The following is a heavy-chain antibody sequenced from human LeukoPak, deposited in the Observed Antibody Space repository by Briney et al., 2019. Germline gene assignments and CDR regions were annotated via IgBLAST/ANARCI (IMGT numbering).Heavy chain of an antibody. D-gene: IGHD3-22*01. CDR2: IYYSGST. CDR3: AREAGVSSGYCLDY. Sequence: PSETLSLTCTVSGGSISGSSYYWSWIRQPPGKGLEWIGYIYYSGSTNYNPSLKSRVTISVDTSKNQFSLKLSSVTAADTAMYYCAREAGVSSGYCLDYWGQGTLVTVSS. CDR1: GGSISGSSYY. V-gene: IGHV4-61*01. J-gene: IGHJ4*02.